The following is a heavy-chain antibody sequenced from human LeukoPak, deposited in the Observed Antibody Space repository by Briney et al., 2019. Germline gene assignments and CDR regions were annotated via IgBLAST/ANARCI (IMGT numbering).Heavy chain of an antibody. J-gene: IGHJ3*02. V-gene: IGHV4-59*08. Sequence: PSETLSLTCTVSGGSISRDYWSWIRQPPGKGLEWIGYIYYTGSTNYNPSLKSRVTISVDTSKNQFSLKLSSVTAADTAVYYCARHKDSSGWWDAFDIWGQGTMVTVSS. CDR1: GGSISRDY. D-gene: IGHD6-19*01. CDR3: ARHKDSSGWWDAFDI. CDR2: IYYTGST.